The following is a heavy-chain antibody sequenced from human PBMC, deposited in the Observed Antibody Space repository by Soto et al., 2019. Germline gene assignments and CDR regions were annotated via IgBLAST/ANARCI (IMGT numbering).Heavy chain of an antibody. J-gene: IGHJ6*02. CDR1: GFTFTSSA. Sequence: SVKVSCKASGFTFTSSAVQWVRQARGQRLEWIGWIVVGSGNTNYAQKFQERVTITRDMSTSTAYMELSSLRSEDTAVYYCAAPGKVTPYYYGMDVWGQGTAVTVSS. V-gene: IGHV1-58*01. D-gene: IGHD2-15*01. CDR3: AAPGKVTPYYYGMDV. CDR2: IVVGSGNT.